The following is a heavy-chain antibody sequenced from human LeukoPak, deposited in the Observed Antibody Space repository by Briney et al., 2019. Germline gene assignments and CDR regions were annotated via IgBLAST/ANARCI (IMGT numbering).Heavy chain of an antibody. J-gene: IGHJ4*02. D-gene: IGHD6-13*01. V-gene: IGHV3-30*02. Sequence: GGSLRLSCAASGFTFSSYGMHWVRQAPGKGLEWVAFIRYDGSNKYYADSVKGRFTISRDNSKNTLYLQMNSLRAEDTAVYYCAKELEDSSSWYFDYWGQGTLVTVSS. CDR3: AKELEDSSSWYFDY. CDR1: GFTFSSYG. CDR2: IRYDGSNK.